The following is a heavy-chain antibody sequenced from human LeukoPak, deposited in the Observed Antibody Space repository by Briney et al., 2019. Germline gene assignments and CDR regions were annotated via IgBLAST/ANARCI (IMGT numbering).Heavy chain of an antibody. J-gene: IGHJ4*02. V-gene: IGHV3-21*01. CDR1: GFTFSTYS. D-gene: IGHD2-8*01. Sequence: GGSLRLSCAASGFTFSTYSMNWVRQAPGKRLEWVSSISSRSDYIFYADSMKGRFIISRDNAKNTLYLQMSSLRAEDTAVYYCARYPMGRGGVIFDHWGQGSLVTVSS. CDR3: ARYPMGRGGVIFDH. CDR2: ISSRSDYI.